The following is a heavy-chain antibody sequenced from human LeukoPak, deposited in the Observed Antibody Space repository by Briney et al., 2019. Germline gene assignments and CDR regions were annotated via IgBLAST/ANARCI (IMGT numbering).Heavy chain of an antibody. CDR2: TRNKANSYTT. CDR1: GFTFSDHY. CDR3: ARGPTGNYVDDAFDI. Sequence: PGGSLRLSCAASGFTFSDHYMDWVRQAPGKGLEWVARTRNKANSYTTEYAASVKGSFTISRDDSKNSLYLQMNSLKTEDTAVYYCARGPTGNYVDDAFDIWGQGTMVTVSS. J-gene: IGHJ3*02. V-gene: IGHV3-72*01. D-gene: IGHD4-11*01.